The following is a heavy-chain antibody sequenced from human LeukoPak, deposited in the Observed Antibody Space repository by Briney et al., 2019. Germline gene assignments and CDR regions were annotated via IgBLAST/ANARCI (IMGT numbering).Heavy chain of an antibody. Sequence: ASGPTLVNPTETLTLTCSASGFSLSNARMGVSWIREPTGKALNSLAPIFSKDEITYSTSLNSRLTISKDTSISQVVLTMTIMDPVNTATYYCARSTYYYDSSGSLNRDRVDYWGQGTLVTVSS. V-gene: IGHV2-26*01. CDR2: IFSKDEI. J-gene: IGHJ4*02. CDR1: GFSLSNARMG. D-gene: IGHD3-22*01. CDR3: ARSTYYYDSSGSLNRDRVDY.